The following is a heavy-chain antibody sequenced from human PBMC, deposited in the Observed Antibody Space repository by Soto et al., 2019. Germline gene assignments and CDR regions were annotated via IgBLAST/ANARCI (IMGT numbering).Heavy chain of an antibody. V-gene: IGHV4-38-2*02. J-gene: IGHJ6*02. Sequence: KPSETLSLTCAVSGYSISSGYYWGWIRQPPGKGLEWIGSIYHSGSTYYNPSLKSRVTISVDTSKNQFSLKLSSVTAADTAVYYCARDGGLGAIPRYYYGMDVWGQGTTVTVSS. CDR1: GYSISSGYY. CDR2: IYHSGST. CDR3: ARDGGLGAIPRYYYGMDV. D-gene: IGHD3-16*01.